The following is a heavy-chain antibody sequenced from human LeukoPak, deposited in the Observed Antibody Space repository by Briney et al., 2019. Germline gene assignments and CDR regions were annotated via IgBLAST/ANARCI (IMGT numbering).Heavy chain of an antibody. CDR3: AKVGGYSYGRAAFDI. CDR1: GFTFSSYA. Sequence: GRSLRLSCAASGFTFSSYAMHWVRQAPGKGLEWVAVISYDGSNKYYADSVKGRFTISRDNSKNTLYLQMNSLRAEDTAVYYCAKVGGYSYGRAAFDIWGQGTMVTVSS. J-gene: IGHJ3*02. V-gene: IGHV3-30-3*01. CDR2: ISYDGSNK. D-gene: IGHD5-18*01.